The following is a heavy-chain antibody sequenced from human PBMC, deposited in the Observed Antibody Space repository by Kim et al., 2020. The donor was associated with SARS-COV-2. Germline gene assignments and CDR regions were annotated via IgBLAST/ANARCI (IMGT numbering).Heavy chain of an antibody. CDR2: ISYDGSNK. Sequence: GGSLRLSCAASGFTFSSYAMHWVRQAPGKGLEWVAVISYDGSNKYYADSVKGRFTISRDNSKNTLYLQMNSLRAEDTAVYYCARDPDYYDSSGYYMDYWG. J-gene: IGHJ6*03. V-gene: IGHV3-30*04. CDR1: GFTFSSYA. D-gene: IGHD3-22*01. CDR3: ARDPDYYDSSGYYMDY.